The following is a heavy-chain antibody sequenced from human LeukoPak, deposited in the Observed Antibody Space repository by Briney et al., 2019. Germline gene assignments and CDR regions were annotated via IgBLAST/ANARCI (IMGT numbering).Heavy chain of an antibody. CDR2: IYSSGST. J-gene: IGHJ3*02. CDR1: GGSISSRDYY. D-gene: IGHD3-10*01. CDR3: ARSDGYGLVGI. V-gene: IGHV4-39*07. Sequence: SETLSLTCTVSGGSISSRDYYWGWIRQPPGKTLEWIGSIYSSGSTYYTPSLKSRVIILFDTAKNHFSLNLSSVTAADTAVYYCARSDGYGLVGIWGQGTMVTVSS.